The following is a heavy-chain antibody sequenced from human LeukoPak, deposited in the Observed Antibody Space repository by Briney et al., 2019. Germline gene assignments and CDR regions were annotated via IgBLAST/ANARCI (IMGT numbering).Heavy chain of an antibody. J-gene: IGHJ4*02. Sequence: GASVKVSCKASGYTFTSYGISWVRQAPGQGLEWMGWIRAYNGNANYAQKLQGRVTMTTDTSTSTAYMELRSLRSDDTAVYYCARTPDSTYYYDSSGYLPLGYWGQGTLVTVSS. CDR1: GYTFTSYG. D-gene: IGHD3-22*01. CDR2: IRAYNGNA. V-gene: IGHV1-18*01. CDR3: ARTPDSTYYYDSSGYLPLGY.